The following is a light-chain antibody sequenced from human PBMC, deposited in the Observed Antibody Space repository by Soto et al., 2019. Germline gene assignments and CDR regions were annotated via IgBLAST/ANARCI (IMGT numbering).Light chain of an antibody. J-gene: IGKJ1*01. Sequence: EIVLTPSPGTLSLSPVERATLSCRASQSVSSSYLAWYQQKPGQAPRLLIYGASTRATGIPARFSGSGSGTEFTLTISSLQSEDFATYYCQQYETFSGTFGPGTKVDIK. CDR1: QSVSSSY. CDR2: GAS. V-gene: IGKV3-20*01. CDR3: QQYETFSGT.